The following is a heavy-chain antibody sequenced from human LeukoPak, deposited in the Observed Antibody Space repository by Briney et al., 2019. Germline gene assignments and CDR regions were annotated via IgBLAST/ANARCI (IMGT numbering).Heavy chain of an antibody. CDR1: GFTFSSYA. J-gene: IGHJ4*02. CDR3: AKGARRLVVVITIGFDY. D-gene: IGHD3-22*01. CDR2: ISGSGGST. V-gene: IGHV3-23*01. Sequence: GGSLRLSCAASGFTFSSYAMSWVRQAPGKGLEWVSAISGSGGSTYYADSVKGRFTISRDNSKNTLYLQMNSLRAEDTAVYYCAKGARRLVVVITIGFDYWGQGTLVTVSS.